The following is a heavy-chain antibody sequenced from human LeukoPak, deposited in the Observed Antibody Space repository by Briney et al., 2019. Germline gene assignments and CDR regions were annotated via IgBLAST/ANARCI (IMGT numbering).Heavy chain of an antibody. V-gene: IGHV3-21*04. CDR2: ISSSSSYI. J-gene: IGHJ4*02. Sequence: GGSLRLSCAASGFTFSSYSMNWVRQAPGKGLEWVSSISSSSSYIYYADSVKGRFTISRDNAKNSLYLQMNSLRAEDTALYYCARVFLSSDDYVWGSFLGFDYWGQGTLVTVSS. D-gene: IGHD3-16*01. CDR1: GFTFSSYS. CDR3: ARVFLSSDDYVWGSFLGFDY.